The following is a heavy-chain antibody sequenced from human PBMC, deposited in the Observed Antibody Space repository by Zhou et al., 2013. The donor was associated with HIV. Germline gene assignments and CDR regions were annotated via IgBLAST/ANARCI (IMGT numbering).Heavy chain of an antibody. J-gene: IGHJ4*02. CDR2: IIPIFGTA. Sequence: QVQLVQSGAEVKKPGSSVKVSCKTSGGTFSNFAISWVRQAPGQGLEWMGGIIPIFGTANYAQKFQGRVTITADESTSTAYMELSSLRSEDTAVYYCARGTVYSSGWYNFDYWGQGTLVTVSS. CDR1: GGTFSNFA. V-gene: IGHV1-69*12. CDR3: ARGTVYSSGWYNFDY. D-gene: IGHD6-19*01.